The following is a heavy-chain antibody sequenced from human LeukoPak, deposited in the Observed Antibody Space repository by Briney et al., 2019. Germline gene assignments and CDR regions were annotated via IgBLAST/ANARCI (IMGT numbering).Heavy chain of an antibody. D-gene: IGHD3-10*01. CDR1: GFTFSSYG. V-gene: IGHV3-30*18. CDR3: AKDTPSGSYYQFYYFDY. CDR2: ISYDGSNK. Sequence: GGSLRLSCAASGFTFSSYGMHWVRQAPGKGLEWVAVISYDGSNKYYADSVKGRFTISRDNSKNTLYLQMNSLRAEDTAVYYCAKDTPSGSYYQFYYFDYWGQGTLVTVSS. J-gene: IGHJ4*02.